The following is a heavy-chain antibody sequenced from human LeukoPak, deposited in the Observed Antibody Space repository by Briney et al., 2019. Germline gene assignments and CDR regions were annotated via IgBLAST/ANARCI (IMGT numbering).Heavy chain of an antibody. D-gene: IGHD4-17*01. Sequence: GESLKISCKGSGYSFTSYWIGWVRQMPGKGLEWMGIIYPGDSDTRYSPSFQGQVTISADKSISTAYLQWSSLKASDTAMYYCARHGIYDYGDYVFWFDPWGQGTLVTVSS. CDR1: GYSFTSYW. V-gene: IGHV5-51*01. CDR3: ARHGIYDYGDYVFWFDP. CDR2: IYPGDSDT. J-gene: IGHJ5*02.